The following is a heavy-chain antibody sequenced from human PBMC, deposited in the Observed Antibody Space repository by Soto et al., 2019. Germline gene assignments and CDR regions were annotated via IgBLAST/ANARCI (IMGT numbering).Heavy chain of an antibody. V-gene: IGHV3-15*07. CDR3: TTEDTVMVPSGY. Sequence: GGSLRLSCAASGFTFSNAWMNWVRQAPGKGLEWVGRIKSKTEVRTTEYAAPVKGRFTISREDSKNTLYLQMNSLKTEDTAGYYCTTEDTVMVPSGYWGQGTLVTVSS. CDR1: GFTFSNAW. CDR2: IKSKTEVRTT. D-gene: IGHD5-18*01. J-gene: IGHJ4*02.